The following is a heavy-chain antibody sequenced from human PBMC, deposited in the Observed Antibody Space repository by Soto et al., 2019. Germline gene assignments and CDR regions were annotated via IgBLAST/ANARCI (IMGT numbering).Heavy chain of an antibody. D-gene: IGHD3-3*01. CDR1: GFTFSSYS. V-gene: IGHV3-48*01. J-gene: IGHJ4*02. Sequence: PGGSLRLSCAASGFTFSSYSMNWVRQAPGKGLEWVSYISSSSSTIYYADSVKGRFTISRDNAKNSLYLQMNSLRAEDTAVYYCARASYDFWSGYYGGDYWGQGTLVTVSS. CDR3: ARASYDFWSGYYGGDY. CDR2: ISSSSSTI.